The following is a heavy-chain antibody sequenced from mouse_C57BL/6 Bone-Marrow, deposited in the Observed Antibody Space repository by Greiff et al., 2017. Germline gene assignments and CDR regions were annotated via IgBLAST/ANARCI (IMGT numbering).Heavy chain of an antibody. CDR2: IYPRSGNT. J-gene: IGHJ2*01. Sequence: QVHVKQSGAELARPGASVKLSCKASGYTFTSYGISWVKQRTGQGLEWIGEIYPRSGNTYYNEKFKGKATLTADKSSSTAYMELRSLTSEDSAVYFCARGGIYDGLYYFDYWGQGTTLTVSS. CDR3: ARGGIYDGLYYFDY. V-gene: IGHV1-81*01. D-gene: IGHD2-3*01. CDR1: GYTFTSYG.